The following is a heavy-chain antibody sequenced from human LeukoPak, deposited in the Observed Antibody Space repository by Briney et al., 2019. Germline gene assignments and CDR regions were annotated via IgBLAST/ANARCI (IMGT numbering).Heavy chain of an antibody. CDR1: GFTFSSRDW. V-gene: IGHV3-48*03. J-gene: IGHJ4*02. CDR2: ISSSGSTI. Sequence: GGSLRLSCVASGFTFSSRDWMTWVRQAPGKGLEWVSYISSSGSTIYYADSVKGRFTISRDNAKNSLYLQMNSLRAEDTAVYYCAELGITMIGGVWGQGTLVTVSS. D-gene: IGHD3-10*02. CDR3: AELGITMIGGV.